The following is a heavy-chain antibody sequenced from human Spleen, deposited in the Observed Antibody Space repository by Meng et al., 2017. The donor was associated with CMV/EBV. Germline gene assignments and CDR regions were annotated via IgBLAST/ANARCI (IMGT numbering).Heavy chain of an antibody. CDR1: GGSISRGDYY. Sequence: VPRQGSGPGLAKPSQTLSLTCTVSGGSISRGDYYWSWIRQPPGKGLEWIGYIYYSGSTYYNPSLKSRVTISVDTSKNQFSLKLSSVTAADTAVYYCARENIVVVPDWYFDLWGRGTLVTVSS. CDR2: IYYSGST. CDR3: ARENIVVVPDWYFDL. D-gene: IGHD2-2*01. V-gene: IGHV4-30-4*08. J-gene: IGHJ2*01.